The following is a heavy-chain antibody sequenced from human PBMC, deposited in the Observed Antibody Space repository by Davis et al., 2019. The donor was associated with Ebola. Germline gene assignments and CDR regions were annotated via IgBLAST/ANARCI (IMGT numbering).Heavy chain of an antibody. Sequence: PSETLSLTCTVSGVSISTHHWSWSRQPQGRGLEWFGSIYYTGNTNYNSSLNSRLTMSVDTSKNQLSLKLRSVTAADTAMYYCSERGSSVWGQGTQVTVSS. CDR2: IYYTGNT. D-gene: IGHD3-16*01. V-gene: IGHV4-59*11. CDR3: SERGSSV. CDR1: GVSISTHH. J-gene: IGHJ4*02.